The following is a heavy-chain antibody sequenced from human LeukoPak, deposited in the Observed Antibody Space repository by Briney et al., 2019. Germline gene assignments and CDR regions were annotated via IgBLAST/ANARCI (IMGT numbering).Heavy chain of an antibody. Sequence: PGRSLRLSCVASGIDFNVYEFHWVRQSPGKGLEWVALISDNGLRTEYAESLKGRFTVSRDNSKNTVDLQMNNLRVEDTAVYFCARERRGYSYGTLDPWGQGTLVTVSS. V-gene: IGHV3-30*04. CDR2: ISDNGLRT. D-gene: IGHD5-12*01. J-gene: IGHJ5*02. CDR3: ARERRGYSYGTLDP. CDR1: GIDFNVYE.